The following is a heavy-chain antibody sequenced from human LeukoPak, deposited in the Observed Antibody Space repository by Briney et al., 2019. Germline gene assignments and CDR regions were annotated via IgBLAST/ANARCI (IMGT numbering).Heavy chain of an antibody. D-gene: IGHD3-3*01. CDR3: AKDLSSFGVVIEINYYYGMDV. V-gene: IGHV3-9*01. Sequence: GGSLRLSCAASGFTFDDYAMHWVRQAPGRGLGWVSGISWNSGSIGYADSVKGRFTISRDNAKNSLYLQMNSLRAEDTALYYCAKDLSSFGVVIEINYYYGMDVWGQGTTVTVSS. CDR1: GFTFDDYA. CDR2: ISWNSGSI. J-gene: IGHJ6*02.